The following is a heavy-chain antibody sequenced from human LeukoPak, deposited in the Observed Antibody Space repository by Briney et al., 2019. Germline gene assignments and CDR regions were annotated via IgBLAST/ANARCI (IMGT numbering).Heavy chain of an antibody. CDR1: GYRYTSYW. V-gene: IGHV5-51*01. D-gene: IGHD3-10*01. CDR2: IYPGDSAT. J-gene: IGHJ3*02. Sequence: GGALQISCKGSGYRYTSYWIGWVRQMPGKGLEWMGIIYPGDSATSYSPSFQGQVTISADKSISTAYLQWSSLKASDTAKYYCALGRRGAAGAFDIWGQGTLVTVSS. CDR3: ALGRRGAAGAFDI.